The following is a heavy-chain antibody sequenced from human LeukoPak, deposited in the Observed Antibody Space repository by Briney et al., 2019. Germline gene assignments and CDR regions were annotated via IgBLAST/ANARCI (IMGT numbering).Heavy chain of an antibody. CDR3: TTRRQDGW. CDR2: IKSKSDGGTI. CDR1: GFTFSDAW. Sequence: PGGSLRLSCVGSGFTFSDAWMSWVRQAPGKGLEWVGRIKSKSDGGTIDYAAPVKGRFTISRDDSRNTLYLQMNSLKAEDTAVYYCTTRRQDGWWGQGTLVTVS. J-gene: IGHJ4*02. D-gene: IGHD2-15*01. V-gene: IGHV3-15*01.